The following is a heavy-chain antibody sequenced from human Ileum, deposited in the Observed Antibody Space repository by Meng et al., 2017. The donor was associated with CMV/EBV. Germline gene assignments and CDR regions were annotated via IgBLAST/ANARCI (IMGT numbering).Heavy chain of an antibody. J-gene: IGHJ1*01. CDR1: GEPLNGFF. Sequence: QQWGAGLLTPSETLSLTCAVSGEPLNGFFCSWIRQPPGRGLEWIGEVNNRGRTNYNPSLKSRLTISIDTSKRQLSLMVTSVTAADSAIYYCASGRLQFTPSALQHWGPGTLVTVSS. D-gene: IGHD5-24*01. V-gene: IGHV4-34*02. CDR3: ASGRLQFTPSALQH. CDR2: VNNRGRT.